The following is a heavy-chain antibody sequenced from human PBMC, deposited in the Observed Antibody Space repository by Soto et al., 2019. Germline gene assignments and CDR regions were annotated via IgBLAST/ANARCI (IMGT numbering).Heavy chain of an antibody. CDR1: GYTFTSYG. V-gene: IGHV1-18*01. CDR2: ISAYNGNT. J-gene: IGHJ4*02. Sequence: QVQLVQSGAEVKKPGASVKVSCKASGYTFTSYGISWVRQAPGQGLEWMGWISAYNGNTNYAQKFQGRVTMTTDTSTSIVYMELWSLRSDDTAVYYCARSYYYDSSGYYFQTAFDYWGQGTLVTVSS. CDR3: ARSYYYDSSGYYFQTAFDY. D-gene: IGHD3-22*01.